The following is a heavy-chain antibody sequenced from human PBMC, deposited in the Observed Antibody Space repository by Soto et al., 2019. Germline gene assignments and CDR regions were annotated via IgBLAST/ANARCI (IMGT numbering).Heavy chain of an antibody. D-gene: IGHD5-18*01. J-gene: IGHJ5*02. Sequence: ETLSIAGTVSVGSFSSGDYFWSWIRQPPGKGLEWIGYIYYSGSTNYNASLKSRVSISLDTSKNQFSLKPSSVTAADTAVYYCARIPVDTVMINWFDPWGQGTLVTVS. CDR2: IYYSGST. CDR3: ARIPVDTVMINWFDP. CDR1: VGSFSSGDYF. V-gene: IGHV4-61*08.